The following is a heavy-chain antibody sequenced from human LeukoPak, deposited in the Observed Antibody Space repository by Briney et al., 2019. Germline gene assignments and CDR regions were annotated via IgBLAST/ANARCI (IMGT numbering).Heavy chain of an antibody. CDR3: ARGRLYCTNGVCYDKRAFDN. D-gene: IGHD2-8*01. CDR2: INHSGST. CDR1: GGSFSGYY. Sequence: PSETLSLTCAVYGGSFSGYYWSWIRQPPGKGLEWIGEINHSGSTNYNPSLKSRVTISVDTSKNQFSLKLSSVTAADTAVYYCARGRLYCTNGVCYDKRAFDNWGQGTMVTVSS. V-gene: IGHV4-34*01. J-gene: IGHJ3*02.